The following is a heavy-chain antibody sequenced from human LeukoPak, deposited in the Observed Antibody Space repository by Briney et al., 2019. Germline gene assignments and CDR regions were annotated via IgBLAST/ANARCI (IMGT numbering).Heavy chain of an antibody. CDR3: ARSNCESCYRGVWYFFDY. CDR2: IYGGGST. CDR1: GFTVSSNY. D-gene: IGHD4-11*01. J-gene: IGHJ4*02. Sequence: GGSLRLSCAASGFTVSSNYMSWVRQAPGKGLEWVSVIYGGGSTYYADSVKGRFTISRDNSKNMLYLQMNSLRAEDTAVYFCARSNCESCYRGVWYFFDYWGQGALVTVSS. V-gene: IGHV3-66*01.